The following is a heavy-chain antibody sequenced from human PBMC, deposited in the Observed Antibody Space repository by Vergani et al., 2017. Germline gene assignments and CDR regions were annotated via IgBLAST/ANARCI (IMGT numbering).Heavy chain of an antibody. J-gene: IGHJ6*02. V-gene: IGHV3-66*02. CDR2: IYPGGTT. CDR3: TRDDMVVHAAGYQSYGMDV. D-gene: IGHD2-15*01. Sequence: EVQLLESGGGLVQRGGSLRLSCEVSGFTLIDSYVNWVRQAPGKGLEWVAIIYPGGTTYTGDSVMGRLSTSKDNSGNTGYLYLGHVEAEDTAVYYCTRDDMVVHAAGYQSYGMDVLGHGTTVIVSS. CDR1: GFTLIDSY.